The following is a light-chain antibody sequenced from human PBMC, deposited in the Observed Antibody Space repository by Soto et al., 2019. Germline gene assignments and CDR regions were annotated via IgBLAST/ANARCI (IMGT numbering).Light chain of an antibody. V-gene: IGLV1-51*01. CDR3: GTWDSSLSAGL. CDR2: DNS. CDR1: SFNIGKNY. Sequence: QSVLTQPPSVSAAPGQKVTISCSGGSFNIGKNYVSWYQQLPGTAPKLLIYDNSKRPSGIPDRFSASKSGTSATLGITGLQTGDEADYYCGTWDSSLSAGLFGGGTKLTVL. J-gene: IGLJ2*01.